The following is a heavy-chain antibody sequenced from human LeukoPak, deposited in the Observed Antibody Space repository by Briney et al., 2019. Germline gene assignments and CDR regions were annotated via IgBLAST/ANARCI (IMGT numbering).Heavy chain of an antibody. D-gene: IGHD2-8*01. CDR3: GRGPKADGPHHDMDV. CDR1: GYTFTSYG. CDR2: ISAYSGDT. Sequence: VASVKVSFTASGYTFTSYGISWVRQAPGQGLEWMGWISAYSGDTNYAQKFQGRATMTTDTSTSTAYMELRSLSSDDTAVYYCGRGPKADGPHHDMDVWGRGTTVTVSS. V-gene: IGHV1-18*01. J-gene: IGHJ6*02.